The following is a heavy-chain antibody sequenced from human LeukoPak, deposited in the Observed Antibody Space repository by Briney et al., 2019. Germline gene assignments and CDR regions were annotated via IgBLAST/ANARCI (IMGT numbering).Heavy chain of an antibody. J-gene: IGHJ6*02. D-gene: IGHD4-17*01. Sequence: TGGSLRLSCAASGFTFSSYGMHGVRQAPGKGLEWVAVIWYDGSNKYYADSVKGRFTIAKDNSKNTLYLQMNSLRAEDTAVYYCARDGGRSYGMDVWGQGTTVSVSS. CDR2: IWYDGSNK. CDR3: ARDGGRSYGMDV. V-gene: IGHV3-33*01. CDR1: GFTFSSYG.